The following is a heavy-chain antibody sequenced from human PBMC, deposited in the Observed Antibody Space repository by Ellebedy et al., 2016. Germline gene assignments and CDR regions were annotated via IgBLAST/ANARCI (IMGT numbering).Heavy chain of an antibody. D-gene: IGHD6-13*01. CDR2: ISWNSGSI. CDR3: AKTLFSSSSWYSFFDY. Sequence: GGSLRLSXAASGFTFSSYSMNWVRQAPGKGLEWVSGISWNSGSIGYADSVKGRFTISRDNAKNSLYLQMNSLRAEDTALYYCAKTLFSSSSWYSFFDYWGQGTLVTVSS. CDR1: GFTFSSYS. V-gene: IGHV3-9*01. J-gene: IGHJ4*02.